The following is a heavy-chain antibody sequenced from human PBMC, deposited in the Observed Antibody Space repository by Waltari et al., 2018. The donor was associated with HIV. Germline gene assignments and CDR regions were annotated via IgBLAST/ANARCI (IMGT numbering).Heavy chain of an antibody. J-gene: IGHJ5*02. D-gene: IGHD4-17*01. CDR3: ARWTPGDGDYETDWFDP. Sequence: QVQLQQWGAGLLKPSETLSLTCAVHGGSFSGYYWSWIRHHPGKGLEWIGEINHSGSTNYNPSLKSRVTISVDTSKNQFSLKLSSVTAADTAVYYCARWTPGDGDYETDWFDPWGQGTLVTVSS. V-gene: IGHV4-34*01. CDR1: GGSFSGYY. CDR2: INHSGST.